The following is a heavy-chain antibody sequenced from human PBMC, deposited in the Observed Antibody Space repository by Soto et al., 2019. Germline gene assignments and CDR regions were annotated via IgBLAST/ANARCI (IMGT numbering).Heavy chain of an antibody. CDR3: ARLGGSSGHEDPYYYGMDV. CDR2: IIPIFGTA. J-gene: IGHJ6*02. Sequence: GASVKVSCKASGGTFSSYAISWVRQAPGQGLEWMGGIIPIFGTANYAQKFQGRVTITADESTSTAYMELSSLRSEDTAVYYCARLGGSSGHEDPYYYGMDVWGQGTTVTVS. V-gene: IGHV1-69*13. CDR1: GGTFSSYA. D-gene: IGHD5-12*01.